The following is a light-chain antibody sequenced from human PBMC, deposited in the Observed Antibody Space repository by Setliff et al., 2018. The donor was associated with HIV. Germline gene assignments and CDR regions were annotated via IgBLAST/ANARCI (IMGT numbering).Light chain of an antibody. CDR2: EVN. CDR3: SSFVAGNSVV. CDR1: SSDVGGYNY. V-gene: IGLV2-8*01. Sequence: ALTQPPSASGSPGQSVTISCTGTSSDVGGYNYVSWYQQHPGKAPKLIIYEVNRRPLGVPARFSGSKSGNTASLTVSGLQAEDEADYHCSSFVAGNSVVFGGGTKVTVL. J-gene: IGLJ2*01.